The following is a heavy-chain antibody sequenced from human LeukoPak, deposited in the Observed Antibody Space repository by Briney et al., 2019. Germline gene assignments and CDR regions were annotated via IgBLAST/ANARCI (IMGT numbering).Heavy chain of an antibody. D-gene: IGHD4-11*01. J-gene: IGHJ4*02. V-gene: IGHV4-39*02. CDR2: IYYSGST. Sequence: SETLSLTCTVSGGSISSSYYYWGWIRQPPGKGLEWIGTIYYSGSTYYNPSLKSRVTISVDTSKNQFSLKLSSVTAPDTAVYYCARVSDYSNYFDFWGQGTLVTVSS. CDR3: ARVSDYSNYFDF. CDR1: GGSISSSYYY.